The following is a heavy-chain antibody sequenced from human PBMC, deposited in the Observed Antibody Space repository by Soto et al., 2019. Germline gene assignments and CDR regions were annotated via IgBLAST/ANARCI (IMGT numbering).Heavy chain of an antibody. CDR1: GFTFSSYG. CDR2: IWYDGSNK. CDR3: ARDFQFRFDY. Sequence: VGSLILSCAASGFTFSSYGMHWVRQAPGKRLEWVAVIWYDGSNKYYADSVKGRFTISRDNSKNTLYLQMNSLRAEDAAVYYCARDFQFRFDYWGQGTLVTVSS. V-gene: IGHV3-33*01. J-gene: IGHJ4*02.